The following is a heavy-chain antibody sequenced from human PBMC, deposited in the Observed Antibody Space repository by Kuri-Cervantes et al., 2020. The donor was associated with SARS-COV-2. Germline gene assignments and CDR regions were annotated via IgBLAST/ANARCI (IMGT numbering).Heavy chain of an antibody. CDR3: ARGGYCSGGSCYSVYYYYYYGMDV. V-gene: IGHV3-69-1*01. CDR1: GFTFSDYY. CDR2: ISSSSTI. D-gene: IGHD2-15*01. Sequence: GESLKISCAASGFTFSDYYMNWVRQAPGKGLEWVSSISSSSTIYYADSVKGRFTISRDNAKNSLYLQMNSLRAEDTAVYYCARGGYCSGGSCYSVYYYYYYGMDVWGQGTTVTVSS. J-gene: IGHJ6*02.